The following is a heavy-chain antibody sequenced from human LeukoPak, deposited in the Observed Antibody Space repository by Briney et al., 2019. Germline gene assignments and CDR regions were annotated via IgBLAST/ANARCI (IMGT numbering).Heavy chain of an antibody. D-gene: IGHD3-16*02. V-gene: IGHV3-11*01. CDR3: ARDMITFGGIIGYYGMDV. CDR1: GFTFSDCY. J-gene: IGHJ6*02. Sequence: PGGSLRLSCAASGFTFSDCYMSWIRQAPGKGLEWLSYISSSGSTIYYADSVKGRFTISRDNAKNSLYLQMNSLRAEDTAVYYCARDMITFGGIIGYYGMDVWGQGTTVTVSS. CDR2: ISSSGSTI.